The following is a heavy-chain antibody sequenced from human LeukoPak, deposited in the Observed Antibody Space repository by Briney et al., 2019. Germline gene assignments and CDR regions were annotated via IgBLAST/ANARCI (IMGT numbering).Heavy chain of an antibody. D-gene: IGHD3-3*01. CDR1: GFTFDDYA. Sequence: GGSLRLSCAASGFTFDDYAMHWVRQAPGKGLEWVSGISWNSGSIGYADSVEGRFTISRDDAKNSLYLQMNSLRAEDTALYYCAKDHYYDFWSGYFDYWGQGTLVTVSS. CDR3: AKDHYYDFWSGYFDY. CDR2: ISWNSGSI. V-gene: IGHV3-9*01. J-gene: IGHJ4*02.